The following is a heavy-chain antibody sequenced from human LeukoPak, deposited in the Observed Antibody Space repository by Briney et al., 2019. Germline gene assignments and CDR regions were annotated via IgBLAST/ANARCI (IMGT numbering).Heavy chain of an antibody. Sequence: GGSLRLSCAASGFTFSSYSMDWVRQAPGKGLEWVSSITTSSSYIYYADSVKGRFTISRDNARNSLYLQMDSLRAEDTAVYYCERRGSGYTESIDYWGQGTLVTVSS. V-gene: IGHV3-21*01. CDR3: ERRGSGYTESIDY. J-gene: IGHJ4*02. D-gene: IGHD5-12*01. CDR2: ITTSSSYI. CDR1: GFTFSSYS.